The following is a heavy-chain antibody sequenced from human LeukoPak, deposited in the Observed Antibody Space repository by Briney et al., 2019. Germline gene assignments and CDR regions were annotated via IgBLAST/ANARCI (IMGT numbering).Heavy chain of an antibody. V-gene: IGHV3-15*01. Sequence: GGSLRLSCAASGFTFSNPWLSWVRQAPGKGVEWVGRVKSKSDGDTTNYAATGEGKLTISRDDSKNTLYLQMNSLKTEDTAVYYCTTDGYYDSSGYVLFDYWGQGTLVTVSS. D-gene: IGHD3-22*01. CDR3: TTDGYYDSSGYVLFDY. CDR1: GFTFSNPW. CDR2: VKSKSDGDTT. J-gene: IGHJ4*02.